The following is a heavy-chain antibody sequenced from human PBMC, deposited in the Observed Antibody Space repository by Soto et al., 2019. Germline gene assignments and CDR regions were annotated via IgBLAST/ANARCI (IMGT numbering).Heavy chain of an antibody. J-gene: IGHJ4*02. CDR1: GFTFSDYN. D-gene: IGHD3-9*01. V-gene: IGHV3-21*01. Sequence: GGSLRLSCAASGFTFSDYNMNWVRQAPGKGLEWVASISTRSHYIYYADSLKGRFTISRDNAKNSVDLQISSLRAEDTAVYYCARDSSTGYYLSDFDYWGQGTLVTVSS. CDR2: ISTRSHYI. CDR3: ARDSSTGYYLSDFDY.